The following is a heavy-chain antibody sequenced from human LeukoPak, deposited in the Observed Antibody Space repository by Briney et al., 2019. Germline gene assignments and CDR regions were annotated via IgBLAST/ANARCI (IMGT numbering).Heavy chain of an antibody. D-gene: IGHD3-22*01. Sequence: GGSLRLSCAASGFTFGSYSMNWVRQAPGKGLEWVSSISSSSSYIYYADSVKGRFTISRDNAKNSLCLQMNSLRAEDTAVYYCARDRYYYDSSGNDAFDIWGQGTMVTVSS. CDR3: ARDRYYYDSSGNDAFDI. V-gene: IGHV3-21*01. CDR1: GFTFGSYS. J-gene: IGHJ3*02. CDR2: ISSSSSYI.